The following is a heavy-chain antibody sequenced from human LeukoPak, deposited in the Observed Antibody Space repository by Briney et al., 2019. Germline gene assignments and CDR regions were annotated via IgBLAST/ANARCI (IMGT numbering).Heavy chain of an antibody. V-gene: IGHV1-46*01. D-gene: IGHD3-10*01. CDR1: GYTFTSYY. CDR2: INPSGGST. Sequence: ASVKVSCKASGYTFTSYYMHWVRQAPGQGLEWMGIINPSGGSTSYAQKFQGRVTMTRDTSTSTVYMELSSLRSEDTAVYYCARDDAGYYGSGSYDIQYWGQGTLVTVSS. J-gene: IGHJ4*02. CDR3: ARDDAGYYGSGSYDIQY.